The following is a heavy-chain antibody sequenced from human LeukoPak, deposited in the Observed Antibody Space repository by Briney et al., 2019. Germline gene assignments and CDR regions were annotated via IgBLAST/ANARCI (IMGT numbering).Heavy chain of an antibody. V-gene: IGHV4-39*07. CDR3: ARDHGDYVLGY. D-gene: IGHD4-17*01. CDR2: IYYTGST. CDR1: GDSVSSNKYY. J-gene: IGHJ4*02. Sequence: PSETLSLTCTVSGDSVSSNKYYWGWIRQPPGKGLEWIGTIYYTGSTYYNPSLKSRVTISVDTSKNQFSLKLSSVTAADTAVYYCARDHGDYVLGYWGQGTLVTVSS.